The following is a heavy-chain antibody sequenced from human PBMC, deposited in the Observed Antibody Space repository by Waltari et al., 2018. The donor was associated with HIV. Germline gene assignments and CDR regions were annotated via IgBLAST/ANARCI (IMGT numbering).Heavy chain of an antibody. CDR2: INHSGGYT. CDR1: GYTFTSYY. CDR3: ARVAYSSSWTPPFDY. J-gene: IGHJ4*02. D-gene: IGHD6-13*01. V-gene: IGHV1-46*01. Sequence: QVQLVQSGAEVKKPGASGKVSCKASGYTFTSYYMHWVRQAPGQGLEWMGIINHSGGYTSYAQKFQGRVTMTRDTSTSTVYMGLSSLRSDDAAVYYCARVAYSSSWTPPFDYWGQGTLVTSPQ.